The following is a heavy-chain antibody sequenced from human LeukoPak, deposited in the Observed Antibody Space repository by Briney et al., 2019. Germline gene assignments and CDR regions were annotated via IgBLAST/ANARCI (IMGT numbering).Heavy chain of an antibody. V-gene: IGHV4-34*01. J-gene: IGHJ6*02. CDR3: ARVGHCSSTSCYHYGMDV. CDR2: INHSGST. D-gene: IGHD2-2*01. CDR1: GGTFSGYY. Sequence: SETLSPTCAVYGGTFSGYYWSWIRQPPGKGLEWIGEINHSGSTNYNPSLKSRVTISVDTSKNQFSLKPSFVTAADTAVYYCARVGHCSSTSCYHYGMDVWGQGTTVTVSS.